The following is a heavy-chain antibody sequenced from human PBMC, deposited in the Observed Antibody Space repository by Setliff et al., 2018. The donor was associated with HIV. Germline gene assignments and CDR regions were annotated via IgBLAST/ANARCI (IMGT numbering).Heavy chain of an antibody. J-gene: IGHJ4*02. CDR3: ARDVSWRVRTYIDY. V-gene: IGHV3-21*01. D-gene: IGHD3-3*01. CDR1: GFTFSTYS. Sequence: PGGSLRLSCEASGFTFSTYSMNWVPQAPGKGLEWVSSISSSSRSKYYADSVKGRFTISRDNAKNSLYLQMNSLTAEDTAVYYCARDVSWRVRTYIDYWGQGALVTVSS. CDR2: ISSSSRSK.